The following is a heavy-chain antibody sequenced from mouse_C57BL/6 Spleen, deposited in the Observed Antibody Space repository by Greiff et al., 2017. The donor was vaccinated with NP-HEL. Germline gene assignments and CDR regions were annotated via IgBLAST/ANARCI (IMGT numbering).Heavy chain of an antibody. V-gene: IGHV1-59*01. CDR3: ARTITTVARFDY. J-gene: IGHJ2*01. CDR2: IDPSDSYT. CDR1: GYTFTSYW. D-gene: IGHD1-1*01. Sequence: VQLQQPGAELVRPGTSVKLSCKASGYTFTSYWMHWVKQRPGQGLEWIGVIDPSDSYTNYNQKFKGKATLTVDTSSSTAYMQLSSLTSEDSAVYYCARTITTVARFDYWGQGTTLTVSS.